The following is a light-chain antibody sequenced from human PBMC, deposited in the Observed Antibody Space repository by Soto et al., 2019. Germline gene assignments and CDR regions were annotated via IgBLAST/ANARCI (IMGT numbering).Light chain of an antibody. V-gene: IGKV1-39*01. J-gene: IGKJ4*01. CDR3: QQSYSTTT. CDR2: TAS. Sequence: DIQMTQSPSSLSASVGDRVTITCRASQSIRSYLNWYQQKPGKAPKLLIYTASNLQSGVPSRFSVSGSGTDFTLTISSLQPEDFATYYCQQSYSTTTFGGGTKVEIK. CDR1: QSIRSY.